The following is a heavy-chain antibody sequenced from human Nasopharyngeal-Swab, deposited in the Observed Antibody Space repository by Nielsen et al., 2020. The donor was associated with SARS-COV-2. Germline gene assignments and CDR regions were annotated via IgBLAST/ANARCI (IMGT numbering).Heavy chain of an antibody. Sequence: GSLRLSCTVSGGSISSYYWSWIRQPPGKGLEWIGYIYYSGSTNYNPSLKSRVTIPVDTSKNQFSLKLSSVTAADTAVYYCARAQYSGYDYYYYMDVWGKGTTVTVSS. D-gene: IGHD5-12*01. V-gene: IGHV4-59*01. CDR2: IYYSGST. CDR3: ARAQYSGYDYYYYMDV. CDR1: GGSISSYY. J-gene: IGHJ6*03.